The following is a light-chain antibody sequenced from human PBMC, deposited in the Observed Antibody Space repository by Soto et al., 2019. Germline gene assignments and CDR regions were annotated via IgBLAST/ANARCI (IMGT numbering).Light chain of an antibody. CDR2: IAS. Sequence: DIQMTQSPSPLSASVGDRVTITCRASQSISNYLNWYQQKPGQAPNLLIYIASNLHSGVPSRFSGSGSGTDFTLTISSLQPEDFATYYCQQSYSTPVTFGGGTKVDI. CDR1: QSISNY. J-gene: IGKJ4*01. CDR3: QQSYSTPVT. V-gene: IGKV1-39*01.